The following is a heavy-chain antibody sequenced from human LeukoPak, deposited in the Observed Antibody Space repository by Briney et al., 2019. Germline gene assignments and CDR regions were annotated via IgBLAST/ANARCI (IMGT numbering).Heavy chain of an antibody. J-gene: IGHJ4*02. V-gene: IGHV1-69*04. CDR1: GYTFTGYY. CDR2: IIPILGIA. CDR3: ARASRDGYSYGYLSDY. D-gene: IGHD5-18*01. Sequence: SVKVSCKASGYTFTGYYMHWVRQAPGQGLEWMGRIIPILGIANYAQKFQGRVTITADKSTSTAYMELSSLRSEDTAVYYCARASRDGYSYGYLSDYWGQGTLVTVSS.